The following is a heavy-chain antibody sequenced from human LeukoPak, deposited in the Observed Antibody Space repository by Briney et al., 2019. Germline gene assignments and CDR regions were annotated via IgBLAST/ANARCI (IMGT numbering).Heavy chain of an antibody. CDR3: ARDLSPEYYGSWFDP. Sequence: GGSLRLSCAASGFTFSSYWMHWVRQAPGKGLEWVSRINSDGSSTSYADSVKGRFTISRDNAKNTLYLQMNSLRAEDTAVYYCARDLSPEYYGSWFDPWGQGTLVTVSS. J-gene: IGHJ5*02. CDR2: INSDGSST. CDR1: GFTFSSYW. D-gene: IGHD3-10*01. V-gene: IGHV3-74*01.